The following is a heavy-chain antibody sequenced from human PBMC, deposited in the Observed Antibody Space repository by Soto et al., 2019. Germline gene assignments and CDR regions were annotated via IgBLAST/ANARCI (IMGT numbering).Heavy chain of an antibody. V-gene: IGHV3-23*01. CDR1: GFTFSNFG. D-gene: IGHD6-19*01. J-gene: IGHJ4*02. Sequence: EVQLWEFGGDLVQPGWSLRLSCVASGFTFSNFGMSWVRQAPGQGLQWVSIIGVDGVTTYFADSVRGRFTISRDNSKNTLYLQMNSLRAEDTAIYYCVKDRTMAAPNDYFDYWGQGTLVTVSS. CDR2: IGVDGVTT. CDR3: VKDRTMAAPNDYFDY.